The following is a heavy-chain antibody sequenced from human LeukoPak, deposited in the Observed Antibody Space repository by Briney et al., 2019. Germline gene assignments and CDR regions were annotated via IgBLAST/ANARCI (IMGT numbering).Heavy chain of an antibody. J-gene: IGHJ4*02. V-gene: IGHV1-8*01. Sequence: ASVKVSCKASGYTFTSYDINWVRQATGQGLEWMGWMNPNSGNTGYAQKFQGRVTMTTDTSTSTAYMELRSLRSDDTAVYYCARGLEFRVLTYSSLGFVDYWGQGTLVTVSS. CDR3: ARGLEFRVLTYSSLGFVDY. CDR1: GYTFTSYD. CDR2: MNPNSGNT. D-gene: IGHD3-22*01.